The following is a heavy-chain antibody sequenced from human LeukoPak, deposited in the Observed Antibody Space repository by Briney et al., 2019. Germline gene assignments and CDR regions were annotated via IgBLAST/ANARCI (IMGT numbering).Heavy chain of an antibody. D-gene: IGHD3-10*01. CDR1: GGSISSYY. CDR3: ARVRGEYGSGSYDYYYMDV. J-gene: IGHJ6*03. V-gene: IGHV4-4*07. CDR2: IYTSGST. Sequence: SETLSLTCTVSGGSISSYYWSWIRQPAGKGLEWIGRIYTSGSTNYNPSLKSRVTMSVDTSKNQFSLKLSSVTAADTAVYYCARVRGEYGSGSYDYYYMDVWGKGTTVTVSS.